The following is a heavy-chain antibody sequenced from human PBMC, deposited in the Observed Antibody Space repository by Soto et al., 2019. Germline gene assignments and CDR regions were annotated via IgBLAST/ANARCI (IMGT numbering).Heavy chain of an antibody. CDR3: ARIIVATAPDFDY. V-gene: IGHV5-51*01. D-gene: IGHD5-12*01. J-gene: IGHJ4*02. CDR2: IYPGDSDT. Sequence: LKISCKGSGYSFTSYWIGWVRQMPGKGLEWMGIIYPGDSDTRYSPSFQGQVTISADKSISTAYLQWSSLKASDTAMYYCARIIVATAPDFDYWGQGTLVTVS. CDR1: GYSFTSYW.